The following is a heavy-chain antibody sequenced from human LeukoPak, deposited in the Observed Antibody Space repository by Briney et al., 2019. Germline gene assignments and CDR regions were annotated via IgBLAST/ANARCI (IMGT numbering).Heavy chain of an antibody. CDR3: ARAPRGRDGYNPYYFDY. Sequence: GGSLRLSCAASGFTVSSNYMSWVRQAPGKGLEWVSLIYSVGDTYYADSVKGRFTISRDNSKNTLYLQMNSLRAEDTAVYYCARAPRGRDGYNPYYFDYWGQGTLVTFSS. CDR1: GFTVSSNY. CDR2: IYSVGDT. J-gene: IGHJ4*02. V-gene: IGHV3-53*01. D-gene: IGHD5-24*01.